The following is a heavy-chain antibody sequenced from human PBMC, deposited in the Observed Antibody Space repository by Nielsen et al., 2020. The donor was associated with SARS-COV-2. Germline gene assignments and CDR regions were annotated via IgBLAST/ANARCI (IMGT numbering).Heavy chain of an antibody. CDR1: GFIFSTYA. V-gene: IGHV3-30-3*01. Sequence: GESLKISCAVSGFIFSTYAMHWVRQAPGKGLEWVAAISYDGSNKYYADSVKGRSTISRDNSKNTLYLQMNSLRAEDTAVYYCARSYDILTHFDYWGQGTLVTVSS. J-gene: IGHJ4*02. CDR3: ARSYDILTHFDY. D-gene: IGHD3-9*01. CDR2: ISYDGSNK.